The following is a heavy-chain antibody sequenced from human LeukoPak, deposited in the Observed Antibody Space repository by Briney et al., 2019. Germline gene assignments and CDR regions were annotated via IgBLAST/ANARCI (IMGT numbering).Heavy chain of an antibody. Sequence: ASVKVSCKASGYTFTGYYMHWVRQAPGQGLEWMGRINPNSGGTNYAQKFQGRVTMTRDTSISTAYMELSRLRSDDTAVYYCARSARFTGHSSGPVGYWGQGTLVTVSS. CDR1: GYTFTGYY. V-gene: IGHV1-2*06. CDR2: INPNSGGT. CDR3: ARSARFTGHSSGPVGY. D-gene: IGHD6-19*01. J-gene: IGHJ4*02.